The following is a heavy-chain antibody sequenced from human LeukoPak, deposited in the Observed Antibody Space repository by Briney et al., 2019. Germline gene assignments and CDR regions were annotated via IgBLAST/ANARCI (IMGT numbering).Heavy chain of an antibody. J-gene: IGHJ6*02. CDR2: ISASGGTT. D-gene: IGHD1/OR15-1a*01. CDR1: GFTFSSYV. Sequence: GGSLRLSCAASGFTFSSYVMTWVRQAPGKGLEWVSSISASGGTTYYADSVKGRFTISRDNSKNTVYMQMNSQRAEDTAVYYCAKGVALNTAMEVWGQGTTVTVSS. V-gene: IGHV3-23*01. CDR3: AKGVALNTAMEV.